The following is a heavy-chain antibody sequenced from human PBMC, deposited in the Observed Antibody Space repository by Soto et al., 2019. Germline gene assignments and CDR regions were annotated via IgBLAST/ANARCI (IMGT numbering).Heavy chain of an antibody. CDR3: TKVRGDPV. Sequence: EVQVLESRGDLVQPGGSLRLSCAASGFTFSNYAMNWVRQAPGKEPEWDSGISAGRSTYYADSVKGRLTISRDNSKSTLFLQMDSLRAEDTALYYCTKVRGDPVWGKGTTVTVSS. V-gene: IGHV3-23*01. CDR1: GFTFSNYA. CDR2: ISAGRST. D-gene: IGHD4-17*01. J-gene: IGHJ6*04.